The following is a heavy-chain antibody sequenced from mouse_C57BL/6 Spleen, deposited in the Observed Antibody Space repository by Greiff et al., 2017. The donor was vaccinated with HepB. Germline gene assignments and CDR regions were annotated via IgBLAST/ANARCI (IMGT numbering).Heavy chain of an antibody. V-gene: IGHV1-19*01. D-gene: IGHD1-1*01. CDR2: INPYNGGT. CDR3: ARFTYYYGSSPWYFDV. J-gene: IGHJ1*03. CDR1: GYTFTDYY. Sequence: EVQLQQSGPVLVKPGASVKMSCKASGYTFTDYYMNWVKQSHGKSLEWIGVINPYNGGTSYNQKFKGKATLTVDKSSSTAYMELNSLTSEDSAVYYCARFTYYYGSSPWYFDVWGTGTTVTVSS.